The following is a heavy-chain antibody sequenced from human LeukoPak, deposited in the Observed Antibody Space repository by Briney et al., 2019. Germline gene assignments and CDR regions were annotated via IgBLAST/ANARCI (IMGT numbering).Heavy chain of an antibody. D-gene: IGHD2-2*01. J-gene: IGHJ4*02. V-gene: IGHV3-30*04. CDR1: GFTFSSYA. CDR3: ARLFRVVVPAANTHFDY. CDR2: ISYDGSNK. Sequence: PGGSLRLSCAASGFTFSSYAMHWVRQAAGKGLEWVAVISYDGSNKYYADSVKGRFTISRDNSKNTLYLQMNSLRAEDTAVYYCARLFRVVVPAANTHFDYWGQGTLVTVSP.